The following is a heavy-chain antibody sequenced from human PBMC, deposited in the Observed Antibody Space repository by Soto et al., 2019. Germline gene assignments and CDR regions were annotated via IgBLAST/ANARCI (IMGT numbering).Heavy chain of an antibody. CDR2: IWYDGSNK. CDR1: GFTFSSYG. J-gene: IGHJ4*02. V-gene: IGHV3-33*01. Sequence: QVQLVESGGGVVQPGRSLRLSCAASGFTFSSYGMHWVRQAPGKGLEWVAVIWYDGSNKYYADSVKGRFTISRDNSKNTLYLQMNGLRAEDAAVYYCARALGHGRAGYWGQGTLVTVSS. CDR3: ARALGHGRAGY.